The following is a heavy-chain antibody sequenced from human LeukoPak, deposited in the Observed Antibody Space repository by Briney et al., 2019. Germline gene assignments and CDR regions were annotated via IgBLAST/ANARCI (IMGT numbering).Heavy chain of an antibody. CDR1: GITLSNYG. D-gene: IGHD6-13*01. J-gene: IGHJ4*02. CDR2: ISDSGGST. V-gene: IGHV3-23*01. Sequence: GGSLRLSCAVSGITLSNYGMSWVRQAPGKGLEWVAGISDSGGSTNYADSVKGRFTISRDNSKNTLSLQMNSLRAEDTAVYYCAKDAAGSSSWANYWGQGALVTVSS. CDR3: AKDAAGSSSWANY.